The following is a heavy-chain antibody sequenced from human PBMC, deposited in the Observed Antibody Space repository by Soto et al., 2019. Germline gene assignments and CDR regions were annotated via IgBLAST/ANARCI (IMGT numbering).Heavy chain of an antibody. CDR1: GFNFTTPR. CDR2: IKSITAGGSP. CDR3: TRDSYSTLNIVLFDY. D-gene: IGHD2-21*01. V-gene: IGHV3-15*07. J-gene: IGHJ5*01. Sequence: PGGSLRLPYAASGFNFTTPRINWIRQTPGRGLEWVGRIKSITAGGSPDFAAAVIGRFASSRGESKSMGERQMKSQRIEDTGAQYCTRDSYSTLNIVLFDYWGLVTLVPVPQ.